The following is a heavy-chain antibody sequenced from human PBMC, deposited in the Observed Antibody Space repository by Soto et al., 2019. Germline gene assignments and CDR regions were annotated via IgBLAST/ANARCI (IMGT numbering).Heavy chain of an antibody. CDR3: ARDETLYYYYYMDV. Sequence: ASVKVSCKASGYTFTSYGISWVRQAPGQGLEWMGWISAYNGNTNYAQKLQGRVTMTTDTSTSTAYMELRSLRSDDTAVYYCARDETLYYYYYMDVWGKGTTVTVSS. CDR1: GYTFTSYG. J-gene: IGHJ6*03. V-gene: IGHV1-18*01. CDR2: ISAYNGNT.